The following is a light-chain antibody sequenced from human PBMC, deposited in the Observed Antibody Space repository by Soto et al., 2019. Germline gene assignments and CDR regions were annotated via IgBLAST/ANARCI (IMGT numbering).Light chain of an antibody. V-gene: IGKV1-39*01. J-gene: IGKJ1*01. CDR2: GAS. CDR3: QHSYNTPRT. CDR1: QSISTY. Sequence: DIQMTQSPSSLCASVGDRVTITCRASQSISTYLNWYQQKPGKAPKLLIYGASSLQSGVPSRFSGSGSGTDFTLAISSLQPEDFATYYCQHSYNTPRTFGQGTKVEIK.